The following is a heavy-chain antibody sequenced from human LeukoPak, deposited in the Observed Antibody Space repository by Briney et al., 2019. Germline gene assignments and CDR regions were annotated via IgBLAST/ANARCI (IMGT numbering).Heavy chain of an antibody. CDR1: GYTFTSYG. CDR3: ARGRSSGWYGLDYYYYGMDV. V-gene: IGHV1-18*01. D-gene: IGHD6-19*01. CDR2: ISAYNGNT. J-gene: IGHJ6*02. Sequence: ASVKVSCKASGYTFTSYGISWVRQAPGQGLEWMGWISAYNGNTNYAQKLQGGVTMTTDTSTSTAYMELRSLRSDDTAVYYCARGRSSGWYGLDYYYYGMDVWGQGTTVTVSS.